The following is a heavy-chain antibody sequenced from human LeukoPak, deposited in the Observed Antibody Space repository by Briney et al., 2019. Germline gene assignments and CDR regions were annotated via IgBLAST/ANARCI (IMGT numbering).Heavy chain of an antibody. J-gene: IGHJ3*02. CDR1: GFTFSGSA. Sequence: GGSLRLSCAASGFTFSGSAMHWVRQASGKGLEWVGHVRSKANSYATAYAASVKGRFTISRDDSKNTAYLQMNSLKTEDTAVYYCTRKWEGGGWYDAFDIWGQGTMVTVSS. D-gene: IGHD6-19*01. V-gene: IGHV3-73*01. CDR3: TRKWEGGGWYDAFDI. CDR2: VRSKANSYAT.